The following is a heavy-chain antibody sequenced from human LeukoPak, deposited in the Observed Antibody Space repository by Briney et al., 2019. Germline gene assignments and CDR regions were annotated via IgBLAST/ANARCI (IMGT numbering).Heavy chain of an antibody. CDR1: GFSLSTSGVG. V-gene: IGHV2-5*01. CDR3: AQGGLLYLAGY. D-gene: IGHD3-3*01. Sequence: SGPTLVNPTQTLTLTCTFSGFSLSTSGVGVGWIRQPPGKALEWLALIYWNDDKRYSPSLTSRLTITKDTSKNQVVLTMTNMDPVDTATYYCAQGGLLYLAGYWGQGTLVTVSS. CDR2: IYWNDDK. J-gene: IGHJ4*02.